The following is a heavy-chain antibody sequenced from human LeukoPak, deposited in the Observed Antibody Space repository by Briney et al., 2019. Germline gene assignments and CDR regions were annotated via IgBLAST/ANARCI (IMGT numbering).Heavy chain of an antibody. Sequence: PGGSLRLSCAASGFTFSSYWMHWVRQAPGKGLVWVSRINSDGSITSYADSVKGRSTISRDNAKNSLYLQMNSLRAEDTAIYYCAKRYCTGGNCCPDYWGQGTLVTVSS. D-gene: IGHD2-8*02. CDR3: AKRYCTGGNCCPDY. CDR1: GFTFSSYW. V-gene: IGHV3-74*01. CDR2: INSDGSIT. J-gene: IGHJ4*02.